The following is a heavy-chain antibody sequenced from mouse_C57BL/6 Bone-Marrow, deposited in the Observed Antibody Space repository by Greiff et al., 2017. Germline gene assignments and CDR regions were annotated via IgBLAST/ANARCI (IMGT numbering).Heavy chain of an antibody. CDR2: IRSTSNNYAT. V-gene: IGHV10-1*01. Sequence: EVNVVESGGGLVQPKGSLKLSCAASGFSFNTYAMNWVRQAPGKGFEWVARIRSTSNNYATYYADSVKDRCTISRDDSASMLYLQMHNLQTSDTATDYCVRHSNLDYWGQGTTRTVSS. D-gene: IGHD2-5*01. CDR3: VRHSNLDY. J-gene: IGHJ2*01. CDR1: GFSFNTYA.